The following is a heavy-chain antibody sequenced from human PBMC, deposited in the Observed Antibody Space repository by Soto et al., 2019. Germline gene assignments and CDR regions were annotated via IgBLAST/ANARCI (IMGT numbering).Heavy chain of an antibody. Sequence: KVSCKASGGTFSSYAISWVRQAPGQGLEWMGGIIPIFGTANYAQKFQGRVTITADKSTSTAYMELSSLRSEDTAVYYCAEYYYDSSGYFNWFDPWGQGTLVTVSS. CDR2: IIPIFGTA. CDR1: GGTFSSYA. J-gene: IGHJ5*02. CDR3: AEYYYDSSGYFNWFDP. D-gene: IGHD3-22*01. V-gene: IGHV1-69*06.